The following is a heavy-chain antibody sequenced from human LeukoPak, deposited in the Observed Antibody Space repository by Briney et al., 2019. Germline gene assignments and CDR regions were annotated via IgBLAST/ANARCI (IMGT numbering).Heavy chain of an antibody. Sequence: GGSLRLSCAASGVTVSSNYMSWVRQAPGKGLEWVSVIYRSGSTYYADSVKGRFTISRDNSKNTLYLQMNSLRAEDTAVYYCARGYSGYDFGYWGQGTLVTVSS. CDR3: ARGYSGYDFGY. CDR1: GVTVSSNY. J-gene: IGHJ4*02. D-gene: IGHD5-12*01. CDR2: IYRSGST. V-gene: IGHV3-53*01.